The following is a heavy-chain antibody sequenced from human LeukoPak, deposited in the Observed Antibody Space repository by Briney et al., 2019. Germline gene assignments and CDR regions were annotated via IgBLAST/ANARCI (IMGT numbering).Heavy chain of an antibody. Sequence: PSETLSLTCTVSGDSMTSYYWTWVRQPAGQGLEWIGRGYIGGSPNYNPALKSRGTMSLDTSKNPLSLKLASVTAADTAIYYCARDNPARDYYYGMDVWGQGTTVTVSS. CDR1: GDSMTSYY. CDR2: GYIGGSP. CDR3: ARDNPARDYYYGMDV. V-gene: IGHV4-4*07. J-gene: IGHJ6*02.